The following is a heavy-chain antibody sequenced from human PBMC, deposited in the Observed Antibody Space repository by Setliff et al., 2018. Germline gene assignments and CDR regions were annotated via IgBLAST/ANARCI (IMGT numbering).Heavy chain of an antibody. Sequence: PSETLSLTCAVSGGSISSSYYYWGWIRQPPGKGLEWIGSIYYSGSTYHNPSLKSRVTISVDTSKNQFSLKLSSVTVADTAVYYCARQEDDSSGYYSTDWGQGTLVTVSS. D-gene: IGHD3-22*01. V-gene: IGHV4-39*01. CDR2: IYYSGST. J-gene: IGHJ4*02. CDR1: GGSISSSYYY. CDR3: ARQEDDSSGYYSTD.